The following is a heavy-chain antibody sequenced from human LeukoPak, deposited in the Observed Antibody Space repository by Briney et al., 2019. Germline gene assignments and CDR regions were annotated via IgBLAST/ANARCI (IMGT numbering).Heavy chain of an antibody. D-gene: IGHD6-19*01. CDR1: GFTFDDYG. J-gene: IGHJ5*02. V-gene: IGHV3-9*01. CDR3: AKVGSVDGQDWFDP. CDR2: ISWNSGSI. Sequence: GGSLRLSCAASGFTFDDYGMNWVRQAPGKGLEWVSGISWNSGSIGYADSVKGRFTISRDNAKNSLYLQMNSLRAEDTALYYCAKVGSVDGQDWFDPWGQGTLVTVSS.